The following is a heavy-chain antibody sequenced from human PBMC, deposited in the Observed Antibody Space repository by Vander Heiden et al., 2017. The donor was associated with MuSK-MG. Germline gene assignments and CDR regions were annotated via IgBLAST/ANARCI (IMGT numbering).Heavy chain of an antibody. CDR1: GFIFSDYY. J-gene: IGHJ4*02. V-gene: IGHV3-11*04. D-gene: IGHD5-12*01. Sequence: QVHLVESGGGLVKPGGSLRLSCAASGFIFSDYYMGWIRQAPGKGLEWVSYISTSATTIYYADSVKGRFTISRDNAKNSLYLQMNSLRAEDMAVYYCARGGDGYNPWDHFDYWGQGTLVTVSS. CDR2: ISTSATTI. CDR3: ARGGDGYNPWDHFDY.